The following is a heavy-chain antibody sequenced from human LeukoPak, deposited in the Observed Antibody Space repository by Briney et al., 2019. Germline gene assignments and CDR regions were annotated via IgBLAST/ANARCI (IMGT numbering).Heavy chain of an antibody. CDR2: MNAGNGNT. J-gene: IGHJ6*03. D-gene: IGHD2-15*01. CDR1: GYIFTDYA. CDR3: ARGRGTSGSNRDFYYYYYMDV. Sequence: GASQKVSCKASGYIFTDYAIHWLRKAPGQRPEWMGRMNAGNGNTKYSQKFQGRITLIRDTSGATAYMELSSLRHDDLAVYYCARGRGTSGSNRDFYYYYYMDVWGKGTTVTISS. V-gene: IGHV1-3*01.